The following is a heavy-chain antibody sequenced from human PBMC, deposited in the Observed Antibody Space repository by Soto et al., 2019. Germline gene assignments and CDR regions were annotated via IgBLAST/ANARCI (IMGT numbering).Heavy chain of an antibody. CDR2: IYPGDSDT. J-gene: IGHJ6*02. CDR1: GYSLTSYW. V-gene: IGHV5-51*01. D-gene: IGHD6-13*01. CDR3: ARTAAAGKYYYGMDV. Sequence: PGESLKISCKGSGYSLTSYWIGWVRQMPGKGLESMGIIYPGDSDTRYSPSFQGQVTISADKSISTAYLQWSSLKASDTAMYYCARTAAAGKYYYGMDVWGQGTSVTVSS.